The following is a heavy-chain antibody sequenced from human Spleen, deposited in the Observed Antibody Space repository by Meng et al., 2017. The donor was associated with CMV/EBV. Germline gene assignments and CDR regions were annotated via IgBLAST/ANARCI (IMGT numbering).Heavy chain of an antibody. D-gene: IGHD6-6*01. J-gene: IGHJ6*02. V-gene: IGHV1-69*05. Sequence: AISGVRQAPGQGLEWMGGTIPIFGTANYAQKFQGRVTISTDESTSTVYMELSSLRSEDTAVYYCARGDSSSSGVWGYFYYGMDVWGQGTLVTVSS. CDR2: TIPIFGTA. CDR3: ARGDSSSSGVWGYFYYGMDV. CDR1: A.